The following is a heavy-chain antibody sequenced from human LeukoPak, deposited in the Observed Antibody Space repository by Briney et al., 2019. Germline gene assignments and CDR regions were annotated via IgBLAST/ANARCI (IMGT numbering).Heavy chain of an antibody. CDR1: GYTFTGYY. CDR3: ARDRGYCSSISCYQDMDV. CDR2: IIPIFGTA. V-gene: IGHV1-69*13. D-gene: IGHD2-2*01. J-gene: IGHJ6*03. Sequence: ASVKVSCKASGYTFTGYYMHWVRQAPGQGLEWMGGIIPIFGTANYAQKFQGRVTVTADESTSTAYMELSSLTSEDTAVYYCARDRGYCSSISCYQDMDVWGKGTTVTISS.